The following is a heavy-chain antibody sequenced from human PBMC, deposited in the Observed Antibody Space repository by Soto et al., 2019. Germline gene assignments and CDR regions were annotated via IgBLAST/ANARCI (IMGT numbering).Heavy chain of an antibody. CDR3: ATSEGRDGYRFDY. V-gene: IGHV1-69*13. D-gene: IGHD5-12*01. CDR2: IIPMFGTP. CDR1: GVTFNRQD. J-gene: IGHJ4*02. Sequence: ASVKVSCKASGVTFNRQDMRWVRQAPGQGLEWMGGIIPMFGTPHYAEKFQDRVTITADESTGTAYLELSSLTSEDTAVYYCATSEGRDGYRFDYWGPGTLVTVPS.